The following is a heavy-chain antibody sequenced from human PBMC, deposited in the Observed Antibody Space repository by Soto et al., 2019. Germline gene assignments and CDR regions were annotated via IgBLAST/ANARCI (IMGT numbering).Heavy chain of an antibody. D-gene: IGHD1-26*01. CDR1: GFTFSNYG. J-gene: IGHJ3*02. CDR2: ISYDGSNK. V-gene: IGHV3-30*18. Sequence: LRLSFAASGFTFSNYGMHWVRQAPGKGLEWVAVISYDGSNKYYADSVKGRFTISRDNSKNTLYLQMNSLRAEDTAVYYCAKDLGSGSYLFDAFDIWGQGTMVTVSS. CDR3: AKDLGSGSYLFDAFDI.